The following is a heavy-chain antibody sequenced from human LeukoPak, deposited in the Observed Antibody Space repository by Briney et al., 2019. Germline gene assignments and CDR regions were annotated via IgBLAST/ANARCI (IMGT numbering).Heavy chain of an antibody. CDR1: GFTFDDYA. Sequence: PGGSLRLSCAASGFTFDDYAMHWVRQAPGKGLEWVSGISWNSGSIGYADSVKGRFTISRDNAKNSLYLQMNSLRAEDTALYYCAKDGGYSSGWYSGMDVWGQGTTVTVSS. CDR2: ISWNSGSI. D-gene: IGHD6-19*01. CDR3: AKDGGYSSGWYSGMDV. J-gene: IGHJ6*02. V-gene: IGHV3-9*01.